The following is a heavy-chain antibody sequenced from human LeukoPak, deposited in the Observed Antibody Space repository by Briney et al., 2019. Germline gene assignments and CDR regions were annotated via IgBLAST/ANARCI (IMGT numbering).Heavy chain of an antibody. D-gene: IGHD3-3*01. J-gene: IGHJ6*02. Sequence: PGGSLRLSCAASGFTFSSYGMHWVRQAPGKGLEGVAVIWYDGSNKYYADSVKGRFTISRDNSKNTLYLQMNSLRAEDTAVYYCARDRTLITIFGVVPGPMDVWGQGTTVTVSS. V-gene: IGHV3-33*01. CDR1: GFTFSSYG. CDR3: ARDRTLITIFGVVPGPMDV. CDR2: IWYDGSNK.